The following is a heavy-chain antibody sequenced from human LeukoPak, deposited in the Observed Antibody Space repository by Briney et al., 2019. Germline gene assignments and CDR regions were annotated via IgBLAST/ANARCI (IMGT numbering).Heavy chain of an antibody. D-gene: IGHD3-22*01. Sequence: SGGSLRLSCAASGFTFSNAWMSWVRQAPGKGLEWVGRIKSKTDGGTTDYAAPVKGRFTISRDDSKNTLYLQMNSLKTEDTAVYYCTWYYYDSSGYYFMDAFDIWGQGTMVTVSS. V-gene: IGHV3-15*01. CDR1: GFTFSNAW. CDR3: TWYYYDSSGYYFMDAFDI. J-gene: IGHJ3*02. CDR2: IKSKTDGGTT.